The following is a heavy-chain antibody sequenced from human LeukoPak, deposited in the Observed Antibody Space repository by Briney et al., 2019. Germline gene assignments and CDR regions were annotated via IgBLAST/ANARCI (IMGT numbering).Heavy chain of an antibody. CDR2: ISGSGGST. CDR1: GFTFSSYA. V-gene: IGHV3-23*01. D-gene: IGHD3-9*01. CDR3: AKDLWPNHDILTGYYFPFDY. J-gene: IGHJ4*02. Sequence: GGSLRLSCAASGFTFSSYAMSWVRQAPGKGLEWVSAISGSGGSTYYGDTVKRRFTISRDNSKNRLYLKMKSLRAEDTAVYYCAKDLWPNHDILTGYYFPFDYWGQGTLVSVSS.